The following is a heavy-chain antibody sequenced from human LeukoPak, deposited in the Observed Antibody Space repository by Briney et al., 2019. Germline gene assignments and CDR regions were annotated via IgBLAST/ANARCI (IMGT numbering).Heavy chain of an antibody. V-gene: IGHV4-61*08. CDR1: GGSISSGGYY. CDR3: ARARSYRGRDGYKVGLYFDL. D-gene: IGHD5-24*01. J-gene: IGHJ2*01. Sequence: PSETLSLTCTVSGGSISSGGYYWSWIRQHPGKGLEWIGYIYYSGSTNYNPSLKSRVTISVDTSKNQFSLKLSSVTAADTAVYYCARARSYRGRDGYKVGLYFDLWGRGTLVTVSS. CDR2: IYYSGST.